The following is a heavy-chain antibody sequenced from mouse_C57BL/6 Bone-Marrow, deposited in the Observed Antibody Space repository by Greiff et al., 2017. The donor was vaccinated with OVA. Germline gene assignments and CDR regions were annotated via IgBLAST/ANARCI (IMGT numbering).Heavy chain of an antibody. J-gene: IGHJ1*03. Sequence: EVQLQESVAELVRPGASVKLSCTASGFNIKNTYMHWVKQRPEQGLEWIGRIDPANGNTKYAPKFQGKATITADTSSNTAYLQLSSLTSEDTAIYYCGRRLRYRPWYFDVWGTGTTVTVSS. V-gene: IGHV14-3*01. CDR2: IDPANGNT. CDR3: GRRLRYRPWYFDV. CDR1: GFNIKNTY. D-gene: IGHD1-1*01.